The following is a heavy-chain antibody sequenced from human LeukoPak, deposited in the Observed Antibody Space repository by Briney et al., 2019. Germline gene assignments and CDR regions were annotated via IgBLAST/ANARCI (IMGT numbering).Heavy chain of an antibody. J-gene: IGHJ3*02. Sequence: PGGSLRLSCAASGFTFSSYAMHWVRQAPGKGLEWVAVISYDGSNEYYADSVKGRFTISRDNSKNTLYLQMNSLRAEDTAVYYCARVPSSSWYGDAFDIWGQGTMVTVSS. V-gene: IGHV3-30*04. CDR1: GFTFSSYA. CDR3: ARVPSSSWYGDAFDI. D-gene: IGHD6-13*01. CDR2: ISYDGSNE.